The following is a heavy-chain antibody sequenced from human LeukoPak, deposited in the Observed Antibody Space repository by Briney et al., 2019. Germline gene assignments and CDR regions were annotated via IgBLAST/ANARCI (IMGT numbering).Heavy chain of an antibody. Sequence: GGSLRLSCAASGFTFSSYEMNWDRQAPGKGLEWVSYISSSGSTIYYADSVKGRFTISRDNAKNSLYLQMNSLRAEDTAVYYCARDKRGPGSYASDYWGQGTLVTVFS. D-gene: IGHD1-26*01. V-gene: IGHV3-48*03. CDR1: GFTFSSYE. J-gene: IGHJ4*02. CDR3: ARDKRGPGSYASDY. CDR2: ISSSGSTI.